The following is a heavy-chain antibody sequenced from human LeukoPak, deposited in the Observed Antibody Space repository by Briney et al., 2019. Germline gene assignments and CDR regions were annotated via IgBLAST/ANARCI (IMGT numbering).Heavy chain of an antibody. V-gene: IGHV3-30*18. Sequence: PGGSLRLSCAASGFTFSSYGMHWVRQAPGKGLEWVAVISYDGSNKYYADSVKGRFTISRDNSKNTLYLQMNSLRAEDTAVYYRAKDKKSSGYYSFDYWGQGTLVTVSS. CDR3: AKDKKSSGYYSFDY. CDR2: ISYDGSNK. CDR1: GFTFSSYG. J-gene: IGHJ4*02. D-gene: IGHD3-22*01.